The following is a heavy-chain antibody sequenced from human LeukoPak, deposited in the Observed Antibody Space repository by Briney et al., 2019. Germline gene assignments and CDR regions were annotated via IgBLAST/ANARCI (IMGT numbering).Heavy chain of an antibody. CDR1: GGSISSYY. J-gene: IGHJ5*02. CDR3: ARDSPEFDP. V-gene: IGHV4-59*01. Sequence: PSETLSPTCTVSGGSISSYYWSWIRQPPGKGLEWIGYIYYSGSTNYNPSLKSRVTISVDTSKNQFSLKLSSVTAADTAVYYCARDSPEFDPWGQGTLVTVSS. CDR2: IYYSGST. D-gene: IGHD1-14*01.